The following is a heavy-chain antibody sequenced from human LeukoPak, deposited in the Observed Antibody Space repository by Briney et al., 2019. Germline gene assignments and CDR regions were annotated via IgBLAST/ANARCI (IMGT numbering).Heavy chain of an antibody. V-gene: IGHV3-7*01. D-gene: IGHD3-3*01. Sequence: GGSLRLSCAASGFSFSNYWMTWLRQAPGKGLEWVANIRGDESRKYYLDSVTGRFTISRDNAKNSLYLQMNSLRAEDTAVYYCARVAFDDFLSWFDPWGQGTLVTVSS. CDR2: IRGDESRK. CDR1: GFSFSNYW. J-gene: IGHJ5*02. CDR3: ARVAFDDFLSWFDP.